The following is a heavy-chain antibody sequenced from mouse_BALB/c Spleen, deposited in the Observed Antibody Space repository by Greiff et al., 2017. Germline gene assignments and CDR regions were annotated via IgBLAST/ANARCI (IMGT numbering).Heavy chain of an antibody. D-gene: IGHD1-1*01. CDR1: GYTFTSYW. Sequence: QVQLKQSGAELARPGASVKLSCKASGYTFTSYWMQWVKQRPGQGLEWIGAIYPGDGDTRYTQKFKGKATLTADKSSSTAYMQLSSLASEDSAVYYCARRVMGNYGSSSFDYWGQGTTLTVSS. CDR2: IYPGDGDT. CDR3: ARRVMGNYGSSSFDY. V-gene: IGHV1-87*01. J-gene: IGHJ2*01.